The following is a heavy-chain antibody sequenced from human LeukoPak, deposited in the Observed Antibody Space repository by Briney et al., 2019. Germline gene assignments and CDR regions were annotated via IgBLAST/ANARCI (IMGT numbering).Heavy chain of an antibody. V-gene: IGHV3-30*18. CDR1: GFTFSSYG. Sequence: PGRSLRLSCAASGFTFSSYGMHWVRQAPGKGLEWVAVISYDGSNKYYADSVKGRFTISRDNSKNTLYLQMNSLRAEDTAVYYCAKDRHSGYDARDFYYYYGMDVWGQGTTVTVSS. D-gene: IGHD5-12*01. CDR2: ISYDGSNK. CDR3: AKDRHSGYDARDFYYYYGMDV. J-gene: IGHJ6*02.